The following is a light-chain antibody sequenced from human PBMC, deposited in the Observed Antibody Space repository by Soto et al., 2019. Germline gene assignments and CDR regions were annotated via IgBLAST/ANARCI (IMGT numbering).Light chain of an antibody. CDR3: RQATHLPPWT. Sequence: DVVMTPSPLSLPVTLGQPASISCRSSQSLVYSDGNTYLNWFQQRPGQSPRRLTYKVSNRDSGVQDRFSGSGSGTDFTLKISRLEANDVVDYYFRQATHLPPWTFVQGTKVEIK. CDR1: QSLVYSDGNTY. V-gene: IGKV2-30*01. CDR2: KVS. J-gene: IGKJ1*01.